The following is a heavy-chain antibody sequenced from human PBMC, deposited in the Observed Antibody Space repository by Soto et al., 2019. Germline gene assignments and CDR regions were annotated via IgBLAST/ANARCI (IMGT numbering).Heavy chain of an antibody. CDR2: IYWDDDK. CDR3: EHRRFGLRSPWDLGVFDS. CDR1: GFSLSTNGVG. D-gene: IGHD3-16*01. Sequence: QITLKESGPMLVNPTQTLTLTCSFSGFSLSTNGVGVGWVRQPPGKALEWLALIYWDDDKRYSPSLKSKLAITKDTSKNQVVLTMTNMDPVDTATYYCEHRRFGLRSPWDLGVFDSWGQGTLVTVSS. J-gene: IGHJ4*02. V-gene: IGHV2-5*02.